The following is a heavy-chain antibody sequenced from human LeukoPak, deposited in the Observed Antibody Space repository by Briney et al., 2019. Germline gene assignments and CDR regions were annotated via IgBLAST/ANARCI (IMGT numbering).Heavy chain of an antibody. V-gene: IGHV3-7*01. J-gene: IGHJ5*02. D-gene: IGHD5-24*01. CDR1: GFTFSAFY. CDR3: ARDEYRSRWLHP. Sequence: PGGSLRLSCIASGFTFSAFYMSWARQSPGKGLEWLAHIKYDGSYTYYLDSVKGRFTISRDNAKNSLYLQMNSLRAEDTAVYHCARDEYRSRWLHPWGQGTLVTVTS. CDR2: IKYDGSYT.